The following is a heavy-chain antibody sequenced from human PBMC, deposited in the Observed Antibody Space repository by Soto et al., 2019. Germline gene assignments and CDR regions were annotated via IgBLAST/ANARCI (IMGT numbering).Heavy chain of an antibody. D-gene: IGHD5-12*01. CDR2: ISHDGINR. CDR1: GFTFTNYG. CDR3: AKDRGYEILDT. V-gene: IGHV3-30*18. Sequence: GGSLRLSCAASGFTFTNYGLHWVRQAPGKGLEWVAVISHDGINRYYEDSVKGRFTISRDTSKNTLYLQMNSLRPEDTAVYFCAKDRGYEILDTWGQGTQFAVAS. J-gene: IGHJ4*03.